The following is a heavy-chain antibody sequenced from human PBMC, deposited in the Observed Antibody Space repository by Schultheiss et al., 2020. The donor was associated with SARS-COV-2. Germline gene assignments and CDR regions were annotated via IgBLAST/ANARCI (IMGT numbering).Heavy chain of an antibody. V-gene: IGHV1-18*01. Sequence: ASVKVSCKASGYTFTSYGISWVRQAPGQGLEWMGWISAYNGNTNYAQKLQGRVTMTTDTSTSTAYMELSSLICDDTAVYDCARDPRWFGSPGYWGQGTLVTVSS. CDR3: ARDPRWFGSPGY. D-gene: IGHD3-10*01. J-gene: IGHJ4*02. CDR1: GYTFTSYG. CDR2: ISAYNGNT.